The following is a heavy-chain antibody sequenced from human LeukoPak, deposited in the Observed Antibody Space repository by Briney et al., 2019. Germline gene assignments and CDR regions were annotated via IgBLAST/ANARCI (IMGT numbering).Heavy chain of an antibody. Sequence: GASVKVSCKASGYTFTSYGISWVRQAPGQGLEWMGWISAYNGNTNYAQKLQGRVAMTTDTSTSTAYMELRSLRSDDTAVYYCARDQYYYDSSGYYYVDNWFDPWGQGTLVTVSS. J-gene: IGHJ5*02. D-gene: IGHD3-22*01. CDR2: ISAYNGNT. CDR3: ARDQYYYDSSGYYYVDNWFDP. V-gene: IGHV1-18*01. CDR1: GYTFTSYG.